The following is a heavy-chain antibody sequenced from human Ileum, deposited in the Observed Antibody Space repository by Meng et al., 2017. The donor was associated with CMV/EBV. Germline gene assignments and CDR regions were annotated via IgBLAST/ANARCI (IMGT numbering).Heavy chain of an antibody. CDR1: GDSVSSNGVA. Sequence: SETLSLTCVISGDSVSSNGVAWNWIRQSPSRGLEWLGRTYYESKWYNDYAESVKSRITVNPDTSKNQFSLPLNSVTPEDTAVYYCTRGRMSAFDIWGQGTMVTVSS. CDR3: TRGRMSAFDI. V-gene: IGHV6-1*01. J-gene: IGHJ3*02. CDR2: TYYESKWYN.